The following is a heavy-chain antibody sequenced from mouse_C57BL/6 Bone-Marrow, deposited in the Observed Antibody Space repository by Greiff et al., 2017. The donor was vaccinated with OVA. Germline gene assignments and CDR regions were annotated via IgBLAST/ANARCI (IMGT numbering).Heavy chain of an antibody. D-gene: IGHD1-1*01. CDR1: GYTFTDYY. Sequence: EVQLQQSGPELVKPGASVKISCKASGYTFTDYYMNWVKQSHGKSLEWIGDINPNNGGTSYNQKFKGKATLTVDKSSSTAYMELRSLTSEDSAVYYCAHYYGSRGDYWGQGTSVTVSS. V-gene: IGHV1-26*01. CDR3: AHYYGSRGDY. J-gene: IGHJ4*01. CDR2: INPNNGGT.